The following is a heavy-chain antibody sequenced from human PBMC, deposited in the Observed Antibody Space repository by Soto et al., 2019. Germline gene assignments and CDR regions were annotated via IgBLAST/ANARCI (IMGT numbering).Heavy chain of an antibody. Sequence: QVQLQQWGAGLLKPSETLSLTCAVYGGSFSGYYWSWIRQPPGKGLEWIGEINHSGSTNYNPSLKRRVTISVDTSKNQFFLKLSSVTAPDTAVYYCARGYCSGGSCYDYYYYGMDVWGQGTTVTVSS. D-gene: IGHD2-15*01. CDR1: GGSFSGYY. V-gene: IGHV4-34*01. CDR2: INHSGST. CDR3: ARGYCSGGSCYDYYYYGMDV. J-gene: IGHJ6*02.